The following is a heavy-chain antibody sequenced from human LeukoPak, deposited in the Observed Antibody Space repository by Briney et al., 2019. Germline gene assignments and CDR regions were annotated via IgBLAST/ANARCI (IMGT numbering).Heavy chain of an antibody. V-gene: IGHV3-48*03. CDR1: GFTFSSYE. CDR3: AGYSSGSGY. J-gene: IGHJ4*02. D-gene: IGHD6-19*01. CDR2: ISSSGSTI. Sequence: GGSLRLSCAASGFTFSSYEMNWVRQAPGKGLEWVSYISSSGSTIYYAASVKGRFTISRDNAKNSLYLQMNSLRAEDTAVYYCAGYSSGSGYWGQGTLVTVSS.